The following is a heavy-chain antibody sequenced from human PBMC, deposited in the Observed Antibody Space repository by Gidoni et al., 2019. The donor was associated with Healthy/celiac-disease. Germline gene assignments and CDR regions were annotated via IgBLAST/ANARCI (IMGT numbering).Heavy chain of an antibody. J-gene: IGHJ4*02. CDR3: AKIAGDVGATSLEDYFDY. CDR1: GFTFDDYA. V-gene: IGHV3-9*01. Sequence: EVQLVESGGGLVQPGRSLRLSCAASGFTFDDYAMHWVRQAPGKGLEWVSGISWNSGSIGYADSVKGRFTISRDNAKNSLYLQMNSLRAEDTALYYCAKIAGDVGATSLEDYFDYWGQGTLVTVSS. CDR2: ISWNSGSI. D-gene: IGHD1-26*01.